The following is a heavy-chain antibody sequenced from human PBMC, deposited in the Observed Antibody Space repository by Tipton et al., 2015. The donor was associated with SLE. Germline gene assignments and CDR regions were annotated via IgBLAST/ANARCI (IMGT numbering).Heavy chain of an antibody. CDR1: GFTFDDYA. CDR3: AGGMRSGCSDY. D-gene: IGHD1-26*01. J-gene: IGHJ4*01. CDR2: IYYSGST. V-gene: IGHV4-59*01. Sequence: LRLSCAASGFTFDDYAMHWVRQAPGKGLEWIGYIYYSGSTNYNPSLKSRVTISVDTSKNQFSLKLSSVTAADTSVYYCAGGMRSGCSDYWGHGPLVPGSS.